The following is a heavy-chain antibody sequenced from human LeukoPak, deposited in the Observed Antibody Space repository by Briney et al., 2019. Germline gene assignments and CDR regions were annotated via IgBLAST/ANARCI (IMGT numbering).Heavy chain of an antibody. Sequence: PSETLSLTCTVSGGSVSDYYWSWIRQPSGKGLEWIGYFHYSGVTNYNASLKSRVTMSLDTSKNQFSLKLDSVTAADTAVYYCARGRDGYNPWGQGTLVTVSS. CDR3: ARGRDGYNP. V-gene: IGHV4-59*02. J-gene: IGHJ5*02. D-gene: IGHD5-24*01. CDR2: FHYSGVT. CDR1: GGSVSDYY.